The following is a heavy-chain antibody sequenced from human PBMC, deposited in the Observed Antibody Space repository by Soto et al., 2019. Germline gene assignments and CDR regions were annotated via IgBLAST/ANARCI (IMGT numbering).Heavy chain of an antibody. CDR3: ARLVYDSRLNYLYFDH. J-gene: IGHJ4*02. V-gene: IGHV4-59*01. Sequence: SETLSLTCTVSGGSITNYYWNWIRQSPGKGLEWIGYVYYTGETNYNPTLESRVTISVDTSKNKFSLKLSSVTAADTAVYYCARLVYDSRLNYLYFDHWGQGTLVTVSS. D-gene: IGHD3-22*01. CDR1: GGSITNYY. CDR2: VYYTGET.